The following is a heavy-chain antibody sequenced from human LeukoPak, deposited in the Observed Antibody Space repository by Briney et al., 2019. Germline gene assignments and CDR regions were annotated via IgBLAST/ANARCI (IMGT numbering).Heavy chain of an antibody. Sequence: SETLSLTCSVSGGSISSSLYHWGWLRQPPGKGLEWIGNVFHRGNTYNSPSLQSRVAFSVDTSKNQFSLKLTSVTAADTAVYYCARQIVGTSWNYYYSYIDVWGKGTSVSVSS. D-gene: IGHD1-1*01. V-gene: IGHV4-39*01. CDR2: VFHRGNT. J-gene: IGHJ6*03. CDR1: GGSISSSLYH. CDR3: ARQIVGTSWNYYYSYIDV.